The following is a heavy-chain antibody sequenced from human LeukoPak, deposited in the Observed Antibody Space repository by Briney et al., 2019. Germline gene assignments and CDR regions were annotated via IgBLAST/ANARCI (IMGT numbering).Heavy chain of an antibody. Sequence: ASVKVSCKASGYTFTSYDINWVRQATGQGLEWMGWMNPNSGNTGYAQEFQGRVTMTRNTSISTAYMELSSLRSEDTAVYYCAIDSSGYFDYWGQGTLVTVSS. CDR3: AIDSSGYFDY. CDR1: GYTFTSYD. D-gene: IGHD3-22*01. V-gene: IGHV1-8*01. J-gene: IGHJ4*02. CDR2: MNPNSGNT.